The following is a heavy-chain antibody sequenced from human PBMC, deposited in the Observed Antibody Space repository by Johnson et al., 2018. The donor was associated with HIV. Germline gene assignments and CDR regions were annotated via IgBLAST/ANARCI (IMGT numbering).Heavy chain of an antibody. CDR1: GFTFSTYA. CDR2: IRFDGSNK. CDR3: ARIVRMTTVVIGDAFDI. Sequence: QEQLVESGGGVVRPGESLRLSCAASGFTFSTYAMHWVRQAPGTGLEWVSFIRFDGSNKYYADSVKGRFNISRDNSKNTLYMQLNSLRAEDTAVYYWARIVRMTTVVIGDAFDIWGQGTKVTVSS. D-gene: IGHD4-23*01. V-gene: IGHV3-30*02. J-gene: IGHJ3*02.